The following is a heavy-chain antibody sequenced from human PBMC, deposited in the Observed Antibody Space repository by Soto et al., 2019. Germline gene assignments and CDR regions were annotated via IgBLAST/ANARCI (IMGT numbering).Heavy chain of an antibody. Sequence: SQTLLLTCAIAGDTVSTNSATWNWIRQSPLRGLEWLGRTYYRSKWYNDYGRSLQSRMTINTDTSKNQFSLQLNSVTPEDTAVYFCARGPGVLITSNGLDVWGQGTTVTVSS. J-gene: IGHJ6*02. CDR2: TYYRSKWYN. D-gene: IGHD3-3*01. CDR1: GDTVSTNSAT. CDR3: ARGPGVLITSNGLDV. V-gene: IGHV6-1*01.